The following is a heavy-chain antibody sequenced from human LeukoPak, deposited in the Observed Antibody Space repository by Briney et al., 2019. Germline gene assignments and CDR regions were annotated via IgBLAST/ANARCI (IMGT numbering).Heavy chain of an antibody. CDR2: ISSSGSTI. D-gene: IGHD3-22*01. J-gene: IGHJ4*02. CDR3: AREYDSSVSGY. Sequence: GGSLRLSCAASGFTFSDYYMSWIRQAPGKGLEWVSYISSSGSTIYYADSVRGRFTISRENAKNSLYLQMNSLRAEDTAVYYCAREYDSSVSGYWGQGTLVIVSS. CDR1: GFTFSDYY. V-gene: IGHV3-11*01.